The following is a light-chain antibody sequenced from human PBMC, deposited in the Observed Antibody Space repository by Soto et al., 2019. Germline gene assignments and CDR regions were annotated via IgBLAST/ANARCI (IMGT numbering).Light chain of an antibody. V-gene: IGKV1-39*01. CDR1: QSISSY. J-gene: IGKJ1*01. Sequence: DIQMTQSPSSLSASVGDRVTITCRASQSISSYLNWYQQKLGKAPKLLIYAASSLQSGVPSRFSGSGSGTDFTLTISSLQPEDFATYSCQQSYNTPRTFGQGTKVEIK. CDR3: QQSYNTPRT. CDR2: AAS.